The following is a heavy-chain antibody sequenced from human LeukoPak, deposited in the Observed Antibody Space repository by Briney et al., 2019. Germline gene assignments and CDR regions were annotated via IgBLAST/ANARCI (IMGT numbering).Heavy chain of an antibody. CDR3: ARDRLQFPDAFDI. Sequence: SGGSLRLSCAASGFTFSSYSMSWVRQAPGKGLEWVSSISSSSSYIYYADSVKGRFTISRDNAKNSLYLQMNSLRAEDTAVYYCARDRLQFPDAFDIWGQGTMVTVSS. CDR1: GFTFSSYS. D-gene: IGHD6-19*01. V-gene: IGHV3-21*01. CDR2: ISSSSSYI. J-gene: IGHJ3*02.